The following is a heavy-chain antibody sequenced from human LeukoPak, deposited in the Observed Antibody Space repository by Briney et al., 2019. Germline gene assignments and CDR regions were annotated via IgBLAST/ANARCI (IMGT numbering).Heavy chain of an antibody. J-gene: IGHJ4*02. CDR2: INQGGSVQ. D-gene: IGHD5-12*01. Sequence: GGSLRLSCAASGFTFRSYWMSWVRQAPGKGLEWVANINQGGSVQYYMDSVKGRFTISRDDAKNSLYVQMNSLRDEDTAVYYCARVEYSGWNLEYWGQGTLVAVSS. CDR3: ARVEYSGWNLEY. V-gene: IGHV3-7*01. CDR1: GFTFRSYW.